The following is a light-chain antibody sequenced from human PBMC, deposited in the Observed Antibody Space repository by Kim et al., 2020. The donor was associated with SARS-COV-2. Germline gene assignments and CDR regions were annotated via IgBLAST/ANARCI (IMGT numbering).Light chain of an antibody. CDR3: QTWGTGIWV. V-gene: IGLV4-69*01. J-gene: IGLJ3*02. Sequence: SVKLPCTLSSGHSSYATAWHQQQPEKGPRYLMKLNSDGSHSKGDGIPDRFSGSSSGAERYLTISSLQSEDEADYYCQTWGTGIWVFGGGTQLTVL. CDR2: LNSDGSH. CDR1: SGHSSYA.